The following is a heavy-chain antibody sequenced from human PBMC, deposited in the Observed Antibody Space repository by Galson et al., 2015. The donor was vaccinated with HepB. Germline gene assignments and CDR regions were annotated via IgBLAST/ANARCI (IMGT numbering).Heavy chain of an antibody. CDR2: ISYDGTNK. D-gene: IGHD3-3*01. CDR3: AKGGYYVFWSAYDS. J-gene: IGHJ4*02. CDR1: GFTFSNYG. V-gene: IGHV3-30*18. Sequence: SLRLSCAASGFTFSNYGIHWVRQAPGKGLEWVAVISYDGTNKYYADSVEGRFTISRDNSKNTLYLQMNSLRPEDTAIYYCAKGGYYVFWSAYDSWGQGTLVTVSS.